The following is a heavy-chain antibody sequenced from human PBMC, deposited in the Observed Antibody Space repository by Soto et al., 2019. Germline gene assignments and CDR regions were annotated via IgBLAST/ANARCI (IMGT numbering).Heavy chain of an antibody. CDR1: GYTFTGYY. CDR3: ARDILRSEAVAGMDY. CDR2: INPNSGGT. D-gene: IGHD6-19*01. Sequence: ASVKVSCKASGYTFTGYYMHWVRQAPGQGLEWMGWINPNSGGTNYAQKFQGWVTMTRDTSISTAYMELSRLRSDDTAVYYCARDILRSEAVAGMDYWGQGTLVTVSS. J-gene: IGHJ4*02. V-gene: IGHV1-2*04.